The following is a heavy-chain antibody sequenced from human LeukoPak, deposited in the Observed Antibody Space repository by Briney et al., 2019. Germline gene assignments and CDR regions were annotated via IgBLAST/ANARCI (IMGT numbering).Heavy chain of an antibody. J-gene: IGHJ4*02. Sequence: ASVKVSCKASGYTFTCYYMHWVRQAPGQGLEWIGWINPNSGGTNYAQKFQGRVTMTRDTSISTAYMELSRLRSDDTAVYYCARELGLAVFGYWGQGTLVTVSS. CDR1: GYTFTCYY. D-gene: IGHD6-19*01. V-gene: IGHV1-2*02. CDR3: ARELGLAVFGY. CDR2: INPNSGGT.